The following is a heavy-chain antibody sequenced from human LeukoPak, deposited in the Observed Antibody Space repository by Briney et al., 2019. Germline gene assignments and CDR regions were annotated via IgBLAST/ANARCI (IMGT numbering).Heavy chain of an antibody. CDR1: GFTFSSYA. D-gene: IGHD3-16*01. Sequence: PGGSLRLSCAASGFTFSSYAMSWVRQAPGKGLEWVSAISGSGGSTYYADSVKGRFTISRDNSKNTLYLHINSLRAEDTAVYYCAKNGQSRGGPLDYWAREPWSPSP. CDR2: ISGSGGST. CDR3: AKNGQSRGGPLDY. J-gene: IGHJ4*02. V-gene: IGHV3-23*01.